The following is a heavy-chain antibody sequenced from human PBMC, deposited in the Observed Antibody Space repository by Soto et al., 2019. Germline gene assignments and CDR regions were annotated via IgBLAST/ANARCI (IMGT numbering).Heavy chain of an antibody. V-gene: IGHV4-39*01. CDR3: AGTTSLQWYYMDV. CDR2: IYYIGST. CDR1: GGSVTSGRDY. Sequence: PSETLSLTCSVSGGSVTSGRDYWGWIRQTPGKGLEWIGSIYYIGSTYVNPSLKSRVILSVDTSKNQFSLHLNSVTPEDTAVYYCAGTTSLQWYYMDVWGKGTTVTVSS. D-gene: IGHD1-7*01. J-gene: IGHJ6*03.